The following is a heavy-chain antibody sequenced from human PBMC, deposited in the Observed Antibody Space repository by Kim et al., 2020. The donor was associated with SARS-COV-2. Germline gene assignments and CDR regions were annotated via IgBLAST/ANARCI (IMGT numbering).Heavy chain of an antibody. V-gene: IGHV3-48*02. D-gene: IGHD6-19*01. CDR2: ISSSSSTI. CDR1: GFTFSSYS. CDR3: ARELQWLGIFVGMDV. Sequence: GGSLRFSCAASGFTFSSYSMNWVRQAPGKGLEWVSYISSSSSTIYYADSVKGRFTISRDNAKNSLYLQMNSLRDEDTAVYYCARELQWLGIFVGMDVWGQGTTVTVSS. J-gene: IGHJ6*02.